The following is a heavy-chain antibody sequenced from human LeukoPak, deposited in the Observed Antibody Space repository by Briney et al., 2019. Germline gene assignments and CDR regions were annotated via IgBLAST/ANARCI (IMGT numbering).Heavy chain of an antibody. CDR1: GFTFSSYS. J-gene: IGHJ3*02. Sequence: MSGGSLRLSCAASGFTFSSYSMNWVRQAPGKGLEWVSSISSSSYIYYADSVKSRFTISRDNAKNSLYLQMNSLRAEDTAVYYCARVPPSATVTVWDAFDIWGQGTMVTVSS. CDR3: ARVPPSATVTVWDAFDI. D-gene: IGHD4-17*01. V-gene: IGHV3-21*01. CDR2: ISSSSYI.